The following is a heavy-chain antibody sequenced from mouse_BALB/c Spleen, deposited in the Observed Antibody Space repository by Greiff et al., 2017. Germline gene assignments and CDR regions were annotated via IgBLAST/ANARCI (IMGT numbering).Heavy chain of an antibody. Sequence: VQVVESGAELAKPGASVKMSCKASGYTFTSYWMHWVKQRPGQGLEWIGYINPSTGYTEYNQKFKDKATLTADKSSSTAYMQLSSLTSEDSAVYYCARPYRYDGFAYWGQGTLVTVSA. J-gene: IGHJ3*01. CDR3: ARPYRYDGFAY. V-gene: IGHV1-7*01. D-gene: IGHD2-14*01. CDR1: GYTFTSYW. CDR2: INPSTGYT.